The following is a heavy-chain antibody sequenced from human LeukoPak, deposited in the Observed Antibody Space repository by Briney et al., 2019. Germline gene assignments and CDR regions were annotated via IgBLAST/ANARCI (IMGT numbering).Heavy chain of an antibody. V-gene: IGHV4-34*01. CDR1: GGSFSGYY. Sequence: SETLSLTCAVSGGSFSGYYWSWIRQPPGKGLEWIGEINHNGSTNYNPSLKSRVTISVDTSKNQFSLKLSSVTAADTAIYYCARQGIRYGSETYYMRGWFDPWGQGTLVTVSS. J-gene: IGHJ5*02. CDR3: ARQGIRYGSETYYMRGWFDP. D-gene: IGHD3-10*01. CDR2: INHNGST.